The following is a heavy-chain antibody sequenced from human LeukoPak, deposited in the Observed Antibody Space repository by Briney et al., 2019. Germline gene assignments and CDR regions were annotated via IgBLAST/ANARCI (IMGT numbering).Heavy chain of an antibody. V-gene: IGHV4-4*02. Sequence: SGTLSLTCAVSGGSISSSNWWSWVRQPPGKGLEWIGNIYHSGTTYYTPSLKSRVTISVDTSKNQFYLNLSSVTAADTAVYYCARAVGAFDWLPLFDFWGQGALVTVSS. CDR2: IYHSGTT. J-gene: IGHJ4*02. CDR1: GGSISSSNW. CDR3: ARAVGAFDWLPLFDF. D-gene: IGHD3-9*01.